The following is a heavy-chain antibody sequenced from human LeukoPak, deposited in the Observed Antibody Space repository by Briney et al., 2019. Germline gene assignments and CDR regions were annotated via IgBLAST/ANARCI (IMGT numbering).Heavy chain of an antibody. CDR2: ISAYNGNT. Sequence: ASVKVSCKASGYTFTSYGISWVRQAPGQGLEWMGWISAYNGNTNYAQKLQGRVTMTTDTSTSTAYMELRSLRSDDTAVYYCARDLPTVTTFYYYYYMDVWGKGTTVTVSS. V-gene: IGHV1-18*01. J-gene: IGHJ6*03. CDR3: ARDLPTVTTFYYYYYMDV. CDR1: GYTFTSYG. D-gene: IGHD4-17*01.